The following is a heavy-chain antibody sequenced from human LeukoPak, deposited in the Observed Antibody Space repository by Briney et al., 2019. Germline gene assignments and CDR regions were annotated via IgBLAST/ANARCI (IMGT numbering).Heavy chain of an antibody. Sequence: GASLGLSCAASGFTFSNYAMSWVRQAPGKGLEWVSAILGSGGSTYYADSVKGRFTVSRDNSKSALYLQMNSLRAEDTALYYCAKWGDYDVSTGYYVPDYWGQGTLVTVSS. CDR3: AKWGDYDVSTGYYVPDY. V-gene: IGHV3-23*01. D-gene: IGHD3-9*01. CDR2: ILGSGGST. CDR1: GFTFSNYA. J-gene: IGHJ4*02.